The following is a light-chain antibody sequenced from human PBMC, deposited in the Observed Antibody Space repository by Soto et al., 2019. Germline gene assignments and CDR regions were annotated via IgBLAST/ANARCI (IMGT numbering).Light chain of an antibody. Sequence: IVLPQSPDTLSLSPGERATLSCRASQSVSNKLAWYQQKPGQAPRLLIYDTSTRATGIPARFSGSGSGTEFTLTISSLQSEDFAVYYCQQYSNWPPITSCQGTLPE. CDR3: QQYSNWPPIT. CDR1: QSVSNK. J-gene: IGKJ5*01. CDR2: DTS. V-gene: IGKV3-15*01.